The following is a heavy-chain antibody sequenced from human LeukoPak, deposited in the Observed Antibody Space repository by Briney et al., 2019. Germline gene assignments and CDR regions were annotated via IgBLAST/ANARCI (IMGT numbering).Heavy chain of an antibody. Sequence: GGSLRLSCAASGFTFSSYGMHWVRQAPGKGLEWVAVISYDGSNKYYADSVKGRFTISRDNSKNTLYLQMNSLRAEDTAVYYCASTVDTAMVTVGWGQGTLFTVSS. CDR3: ASTVDTAMVTVG. CDR1: GFTFSSYG. V-gene: IGHV3-30*03. D-gene: IGHD5-18*01. CDR2: ISYDGSNK. J-gene: IGHJ4*02.